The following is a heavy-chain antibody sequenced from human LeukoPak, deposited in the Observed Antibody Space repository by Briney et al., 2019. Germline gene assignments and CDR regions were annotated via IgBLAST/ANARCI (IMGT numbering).Heavy chain of an antibody. CDR1: GFTVSSNY. J-gene: IGHJ4*02. Sequence: PGGSLRLSCAASGFTVSSNYMSWVRQAPGKGLEWVSVIYSGGSRYYADSVKGRFTISRDNSKNTMYLQMNSLRAEDTAVYYCARGTLNIPGEHGAFDYWGQGTLVTVSS. D-gene: IGHD1-14*01. CDR2: IYSGGSR. V-gene: IGHV3-53*01. CDR3: ARGTLNIPGEHGAFDY.